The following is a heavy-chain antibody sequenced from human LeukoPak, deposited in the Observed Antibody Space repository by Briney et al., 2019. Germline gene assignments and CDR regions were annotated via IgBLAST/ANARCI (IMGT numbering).Heavy chain of an antibody. CDR2: ISAYNGNT. CDR1: GGTFSSYA. Sequence: ASVKVSCKASGGTFSSYAISWVRQAPGQGLEWMGWISAYNGNTNYAQEFQGRVTMTRGTSISTAYWELRRLRSDDTAVYYCARDSPLDAFDIWGQGTMVTVSS. J-gene: IGHJ3*02. V-gene: IGHV1-18*01. CDR3: ARDSPLDAFDI.